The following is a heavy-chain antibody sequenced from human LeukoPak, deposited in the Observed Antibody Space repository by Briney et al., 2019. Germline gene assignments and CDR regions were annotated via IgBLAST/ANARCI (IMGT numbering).Heavy chain of an antibody. Sequence: QPGGSLRLSCAASGFTFSSYWMSWVRQAPGKGLEWVANIKEDGSEKYYVASVKGRFTISRDNAMNSLHLQMSSLRAEDTAVYYCARVYGSGSYYYWGQGTLVTVSS. D-gene: IGHD3-10*01. J-gene: IGHJ4*02. CDR1: GFTFSSYW. CDR2: IKEDGSEK. CDR3: ARVYGSGSYYY. V-gene: IGHV3-7*04.